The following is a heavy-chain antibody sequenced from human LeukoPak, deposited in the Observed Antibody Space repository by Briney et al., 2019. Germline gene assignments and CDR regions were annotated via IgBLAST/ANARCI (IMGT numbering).Heavy chain of an antibody. CDR3: AKAIPYRYFDL. CDR2: IGDGGGTT. D-gene: IGHD2-21*01. CDR1: GFTVTSYD. Sequence: GGSLRLSCAASGFTVTSYDMTWVRQAPGKGLEWLSSIGDGGGTTYADSVKGRFTISRDSSKNTMYLQMNSLRAEDTAIYYCAKAIPYRYFDLWGRGALVTVSS. J-gene: IGHJ2*01. V-gene: IGHV3-23*01.